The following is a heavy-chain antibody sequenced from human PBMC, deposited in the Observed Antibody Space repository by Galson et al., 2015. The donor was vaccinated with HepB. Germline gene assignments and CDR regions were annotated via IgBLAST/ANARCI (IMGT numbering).Heavy chain of an antibody. J-gene: IGHJ4*02. D-gene: IGHD2-2*01. Sequence: SVKVSCKASGFTFTSSAMQWVRQARGQRLEWIGWIVVGSGNTNYAQKFQERVTITRDMSTSTAYMELSSLRSEDTAVYYCAADLYCSSTSCSYFDYWGQGTLVTVSS. V-gene: IGHV1-58*02. CDR1: GFTFTSSA. CDR3: AADLYCSSTSCSYFDY. CDR2: IVVGSGNT.